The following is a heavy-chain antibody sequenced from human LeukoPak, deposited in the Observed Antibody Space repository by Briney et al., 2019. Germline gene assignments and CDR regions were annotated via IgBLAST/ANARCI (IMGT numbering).Heavy chain of an antibody. J-gene: IGHJ4*02. CDR1: GGTFSSYA. Sequence: SVKVSCKASGGTFSSYAISWVRQAPGQGLEWMGGINPIFGTANYAQKFQGRVTITADESTSTAYMELSSLRSEDTAVYYCARFRNYYYDSSGYYFDYWGQGTLVTVSS. CDR2: INPIFGTA. CDR3: ARFRNYYYDSSGYYFDY. D-gene: IGHD3-22*01. V-gene: IGHV1-69*01.